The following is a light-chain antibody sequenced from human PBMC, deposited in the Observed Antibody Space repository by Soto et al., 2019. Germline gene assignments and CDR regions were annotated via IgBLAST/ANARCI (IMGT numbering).Light chain of an antibody. Sequence: QSLLTQPPSASAAPGQRVTISCSGTISNIGDNHVSWYQQVPGKAPKLLIYDNNKRPSGIPDRFSGSRSGTSATLAITGLQTGDEADYICGTWDTTMSGLLFGGGTKLTVL. CDR1: ISNIGDNH. V-gene: IGLV1-51*01. J-gene: IGLJ2*01. CDR3: GTWDTTMSGLL. CDR2: DNN.